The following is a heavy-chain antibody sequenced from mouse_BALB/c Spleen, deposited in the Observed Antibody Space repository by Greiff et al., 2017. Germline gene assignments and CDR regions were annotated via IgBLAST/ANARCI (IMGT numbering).Heavy chain of an antibody. Sequence: DVQLQESGPGLVKPSQSLSLTCTVTGYSITSDYAWNWIRQFPGNKLEWMGYISYSGSTSYNPSLKSRISITRDTSKNQFFLQLNSVTTEDTATYYCARRSITTVVATVDYWGQGTTLTVSS. CDR3: ARRSITTVVATVDY. J-gene: IGHJ2*01. D-gene: IGHD1-1*01. CDR2: ISYSGST. V-gene: IGHV3-2*02. CDR1: GYSITSDYA.